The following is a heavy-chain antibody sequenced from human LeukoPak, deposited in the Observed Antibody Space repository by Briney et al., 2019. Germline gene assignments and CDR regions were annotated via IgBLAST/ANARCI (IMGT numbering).Heavy chain of an antibody. CDR2: ISGSGGST. CDR3: AKAYYYDSSGYYSPY. CDR1: GFTFSSYA. D-gene: IGHD3-22*01. J-gene: IGHJ4*02. V-gene: IGHV3-23*01. Sequence: PGGSLRLSCAASGFTFSSYAMSWVRQAPGKGLEWVSAISGSGGSTYYADSVKGRFTISRDNSKNTLYLQMNSLGAEDTAVYYCAKAYYYDSSGYYSPYWGQGTLVTVS.